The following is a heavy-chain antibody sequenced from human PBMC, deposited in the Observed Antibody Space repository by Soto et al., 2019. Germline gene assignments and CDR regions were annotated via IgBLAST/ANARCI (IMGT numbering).Heavy chain of an antibody. CDR3: ARAVAGGVYYYYGMDV. CDR2: IIPIFGTA. J-gene: IGHJ6*02. V-gene: IGHV1-69*12. Sequence: QVQLVQSGAEVKKPGSSVKVSCKASGGTFSSYAISWVRQAPGQGLEWMGGIIPIFGTADYAQKFQGRVTIXADXSXXTAYMELSSLRSEDTAVYYCARAVAGGVYYYYGMDVWGQGTTVTVSS. CDR1: GGTFSSYA. D-gene: IGHD6-19*01.